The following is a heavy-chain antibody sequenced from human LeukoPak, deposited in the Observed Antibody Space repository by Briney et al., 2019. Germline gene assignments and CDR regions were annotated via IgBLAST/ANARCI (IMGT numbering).Heavy chain of an antibody. CDR2: IWYDGSNK. V-gene: IGHV3-33*01. D-gene: IGHD2-21*02. CDR3: ARDIVVGTAYFDY. CDR1: GFTFSSYG. J-gene: IGHJ4*02. Sequence: GRSLRLSCAASGFTFSSYGMHWVRQAPGKGLEWVAVIWYDGSNKYYADSVKGRFTISRDNSKNTMYLQMNALRAEDTAIYYCARDIVVGTAYFDYWGQGTLVTVSS.